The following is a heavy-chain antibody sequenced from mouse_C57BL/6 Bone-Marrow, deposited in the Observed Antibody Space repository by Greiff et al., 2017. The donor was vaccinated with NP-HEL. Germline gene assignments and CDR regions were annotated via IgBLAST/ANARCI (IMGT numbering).Heavy chain of an antibody. J-gene: IGHJ4*01. CDR3: AREGWLLPYAMDY. Sequence: QVQLQQPGAELVKPGASVKLSCKASGYTFTSYWMQWVKQRPGQGLEWIGELDPSDSYTNYNQKFKGKATLTVDTSSSTAYMQLSSLTSEDSAVYYCAREGWLLPYAMDYWGQGTSVTVSS. CDR2: LDPSDSYT. CDR1: GYTFTSYW. D-gene: IGHD2-3*01. V-gene: IGHV1-50*01.